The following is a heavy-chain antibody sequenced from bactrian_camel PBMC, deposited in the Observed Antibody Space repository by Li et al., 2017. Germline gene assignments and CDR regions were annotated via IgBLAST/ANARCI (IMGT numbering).Heavy chain of an antibody. J-gene: IGHJ4*01. CDR3: GAVPKGTLCRYENFNY. V-gene: IGHV3S1*01. D-gene: IGHD3*01. CDR1: GFAMSRRC. Sequence: QLVESGGGSVQAGGSLSLSCEGSGFAMSRRCMGWFRQAPGKAREGVAFISAGGTRTNYSGSVKGRFTISQDNNKNTLYLQMESLKPEDTAIYYCGAVPKGTLCRYENFNYSGQGTQVTVS. CDR2: ISAGGTRT.